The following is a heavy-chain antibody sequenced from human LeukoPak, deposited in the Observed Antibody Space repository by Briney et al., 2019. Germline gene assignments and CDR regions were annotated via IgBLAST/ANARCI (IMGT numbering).Heavy chain of an antibody. J-gene: IGHJ4*02. CDR1: GFTFSSRDW. D-gene: IGHD7-27*01. CDR2: IIGSGGTT. Sequence: PGGSLRLSCVASGFTFSSRDWMTWVRQAPGKRLEWVSGIIGSGGTTYYADSVKGRFTISRDNSKNTLYLQMNSLRAEDTALYYCAKDINWASFESWGQGTLVTVSS. CDR3: AKDINWASFES. V-gene: IGHV3-23*01.